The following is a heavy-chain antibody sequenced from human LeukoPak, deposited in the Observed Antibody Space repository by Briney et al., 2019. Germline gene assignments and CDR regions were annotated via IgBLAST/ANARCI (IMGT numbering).Heavy chain of an antibody. CDR2: ISNDSDDK. V-gene: IGHV3-11*04. Sequence: GRSLRLSCVVSGFTFSDYYMSWIRQVPGKGLEWVSYISNDSDDKYYVDSVRGRFTISRDNAKKSMYLQMSGLRVEDTAVYYCARRDWVSGAVRAFDIWGQGTMVTVSS. D-gene: IGHD3-3*01. J-gene: IGHJ3*02. CDR1: GFTFSDYY. CDR3: ARRDWVSGAVRAFDI.